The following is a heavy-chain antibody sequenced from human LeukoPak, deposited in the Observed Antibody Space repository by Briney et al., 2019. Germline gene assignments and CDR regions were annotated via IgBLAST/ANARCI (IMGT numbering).Heavy chain of an antibody. V-gene: IGHV4-34*01. CDR2: INHSGST. J-gene: IGHJ4*02. Sequence: SETLTLTCAVHGGSFSGYYWRWIRQPPGKGLEWIGEINHSGSTNYIPSLKSRVSISVDTSKNQFTLKLSSLTAADTAVYYCARGHRWYYYGSGGSYYFDYWGQGTLVTASS. D-gene: IGHD3-10*01. CDR3: ARGHRWYYYGSGGSYYFDY. CDR1: GGSFSGYY.